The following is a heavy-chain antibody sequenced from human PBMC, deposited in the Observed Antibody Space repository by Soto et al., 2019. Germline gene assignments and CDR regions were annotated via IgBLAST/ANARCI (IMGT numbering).Heavy chain of an antibody. CDR2: INHLETT. J-gene: IGHJ4*02. V-gene: IGHV4-30-2*01. CDR1: GASITYGAYS. Sequence: QLQLHMSGSGLVKPSQTLSLTCTVSGASITYGAYSWSWIRQTPGKGLEWIGYINHLETTFYNPSFESPLTLSIDRTKNQFSLNLKSLPAADRALYFCAMGDGFDSFVYSGQGILVTVSS. CDR3: AMGDGFDSFVY. D-gene: IGHD5-12*01.